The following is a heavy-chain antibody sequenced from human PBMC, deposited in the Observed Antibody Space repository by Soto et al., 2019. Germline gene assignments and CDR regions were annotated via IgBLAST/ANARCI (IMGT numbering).Heavy chain of an antibody. J-gene: IGHJ6*02. Sequence: PGGSLRLSCAASGFTFDDYAMHWVREAPGKGLEWVSGISWNSGSIGYADSVKGRFTISRDNAKNSLYLQMNSLRAEDTAVYYCVRDPAADGYSVRAVWAQGPTVP. D-gene: IGHD6-13*01. CDR1: GFTFDDYA. CDR3: VRDPAADGYSVRAV. V-gene: IGHV3-9*01. CDR2: ISWNSGSI.